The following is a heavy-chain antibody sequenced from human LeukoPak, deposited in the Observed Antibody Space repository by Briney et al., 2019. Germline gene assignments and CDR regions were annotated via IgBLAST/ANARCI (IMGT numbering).Heavy chain of an antibody. V-gene: IGHV3-11*01. J-gene: IGHJ3*02. CDR3: ARSGSYYDSSGYYLDAFDI. CDR1: GFTFSVYY. Sequence: PGGSLRLSCAASGFTFSVYYMSWIRQAPWKRLEWVSHISSSGKTIYYADSVKGRFTISRDNAKNSLYLQMNSLRAEDTAAYYCARSGSYYDSSGYYLDAFDIWGQGTMVTVSS. CDR2: ISSSGKTI. D-gene: IGHD3-22*01.